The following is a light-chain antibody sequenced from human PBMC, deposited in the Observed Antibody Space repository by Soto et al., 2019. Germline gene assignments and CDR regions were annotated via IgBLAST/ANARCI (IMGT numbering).Light chain of an antibody. CDR2: GVS. CDR3: QQYNNWPRT. V-gene: IGKV3-15*01. Sequence: EIVMTQSPATLSVSPGERATLSCRASQSVSSKLAWYQQKPGQAPRLLIYGVSTRATGIPARFSGSGSGTEFTLTISSLQSEDFAVYYCQQYNNWPRTFGHGTKLEIK. J-gene: IGKJ2*01. CDR1: QSVSSK.